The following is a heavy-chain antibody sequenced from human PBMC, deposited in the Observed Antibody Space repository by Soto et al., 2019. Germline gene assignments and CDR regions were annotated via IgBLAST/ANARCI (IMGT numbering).Heavy chain of an antibody. CDR2: ISYDGSNK. D-gene: IGHD6-19*01. J-gene: IGHJ6*02. CDR3: ARVSSGWYYYYYGMDV. V-gene: IGHV3-30-3*01. CDR1: GFTFSSYA. Sequence: QVQLVESGGGVVQPGRSLRLSCAASGFTFSSYAMHWVRQAPGKGLEGVAVISYDGSNKYYADSVKGRFTISRDNSKNTLYLQMNSLRAEDTAVYYCARVSSGWYYYYYGMDVWGQGTTVTVSS.